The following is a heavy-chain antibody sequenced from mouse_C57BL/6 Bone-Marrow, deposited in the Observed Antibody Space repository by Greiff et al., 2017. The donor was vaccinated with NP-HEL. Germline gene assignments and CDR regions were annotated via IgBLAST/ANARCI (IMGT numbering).Heavy chain of an antibody. D-gene: IGHD2-4*01. J-gene: IGHJ2*01. CDR1: GFTFSSYG. CDR3: ARPIYYDYDGYYFDY. Sequence: VQLKESGGDLVKPGGSLKLSCAASGFTFSSYGMSWVRQTPDKRLEWVATISSGGSYTYYPDSVKGRFTISRDNAKNTLYLQMSSLKSEDTAMYYCARPIYYDYDGYYFDYWGQGTTLTVSS. CDR2: ISSGGSYT. V-gene: IGHV5-6*01.